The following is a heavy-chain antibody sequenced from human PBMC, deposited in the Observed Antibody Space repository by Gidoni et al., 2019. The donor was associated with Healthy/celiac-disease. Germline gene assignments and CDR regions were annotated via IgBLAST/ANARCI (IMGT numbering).Heavy chain of an antibody. CDR1: GFTFSSYS. CDR2: ISSSSSTI. V-gene: IGHV3-48*04. J-gene: IGHJ3*02. Sequence: EVQLVESGGGLVQPGGSLRLSCAASGFTFSSYSMNWVRQAPGKGLEWVSYISSSSSTIYYADSVKGRFTISRDNAKNSLYLQMNSLRAEDTAVYYCARDFPFYYYPAFDIWGQGTMITVSS. CDR3: ARDFPFYYYPAFDI. D-gene: IGHD3-22*01.